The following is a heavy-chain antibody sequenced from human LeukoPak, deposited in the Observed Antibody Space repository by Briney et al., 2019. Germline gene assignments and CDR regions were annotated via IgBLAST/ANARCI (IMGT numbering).Heavy chain of an antibody. V-gene: IGHV3-23*01. CDR1: GFTFSSYA. CDR2: ISGSGGST. D-gene: IGHD5-24*01. CDR3: ARDERWLPNSHY. Sequence: GGSLRLSCAASGFTFSSYAMSWVRQAPGKGLEWVSAISGSGGSTYYADSVKGRFTISRDNSKNTLYLQMNSLRAEDTAVYYCARDERWLPNSHYWGQGTLVTVSS. J-gene: IGHJ4*02.